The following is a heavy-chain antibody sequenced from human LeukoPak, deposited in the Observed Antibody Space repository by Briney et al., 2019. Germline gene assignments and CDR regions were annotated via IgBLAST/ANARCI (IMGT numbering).Heavy chain of an antibody. CDR1: GASISSYY. CDR3: ARSSSGYCFDY. Sequence: SETLSLTCNVSGASISSYYWSWIRQPPGRGLEWIGYRYYSGTTNYNPSLKSRVTISVDTSKNQFSLRVSSVTAADTAVYYCARSSSGYCFDYWGQGTLVTLSS. D-gene: IGHD3-22*01. CDR2: RYYSGTT. V-gene: IGHV4-59*01. J-gene: IGHJ4*02.